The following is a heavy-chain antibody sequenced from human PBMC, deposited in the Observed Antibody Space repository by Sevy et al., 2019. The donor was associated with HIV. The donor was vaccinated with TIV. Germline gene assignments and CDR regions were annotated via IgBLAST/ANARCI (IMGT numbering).Heavy chain of an antibody. V-gene: IGHV3-21*01. D-gene: IGHD3-16*02. Sequence: GGSLRLSCAASGFTFSSYSMNWVRQAPGKGLEWVSSISSSRSYIYYADSVKGRFTTSRDNAKNSLYLQMNNLTAEDTAVYYWARGAGDDYIWGSYRSVSYYWGQGTLVTVSS. CDR2: ISSSRSYI. CDR1: GFTFSSYS. CDR3: ARGAGDDYIWGSYRSVSYY. J-gene: IGHJ4*02.